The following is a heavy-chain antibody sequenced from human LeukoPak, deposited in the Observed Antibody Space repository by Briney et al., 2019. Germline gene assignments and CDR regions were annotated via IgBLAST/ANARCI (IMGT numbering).Heavy chain of an antibody. D-gene: IGHD3-10*01. CDR3: ARDSLGPVFLWFGELGY. J-gene: IGHJ4*02. CDR1: GYSISSGYY. CDR2: IYHSGST. Sequence: SETLSLTCAVSGYSISSGYYWGGSRQPPGRGGEGSGSIYHSGSTYYNPSLKRRVTISVDTSKNQFSLKLSSVTAADTAVYYCARDSLGPVFLWFGELGYWGQGTLVTVSS. V-gene: IGHV4-38-2*02.